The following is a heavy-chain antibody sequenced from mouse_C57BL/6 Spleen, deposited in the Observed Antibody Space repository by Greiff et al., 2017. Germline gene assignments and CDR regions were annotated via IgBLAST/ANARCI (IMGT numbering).Heavy chain of an antibody. Sequence: EVKLMESGGGLVQPGGSLSLSCAASGFTFTDYYMSWVRQPPGKALEWLGFIRNKANGYTTEYSASVKGRFTISRDNSQSILYLQMNALRAEDSATSYGATNFYYCGSPSFFDGWGTGTTVTVSS. CDR2: IRNKANGYTT. CDR1: GFTFTDYY. CDR3: ATNFYYCGSPSFFDG. V-gene: IGHV7-3*01. J-gene: IGHJ1*03. D-gene: IGHD1-1*01.